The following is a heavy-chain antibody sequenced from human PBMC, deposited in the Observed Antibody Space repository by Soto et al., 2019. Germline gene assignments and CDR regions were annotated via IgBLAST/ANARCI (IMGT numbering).Heavy chain of an antibody. D-gene: IGHD3-10*01. CDR1: GDSVSSNSAA. Sequence: SQTLSLTCAISGDSVSSNSAAWNWIRQSPSRGLEWLGRTYYRSKWYNDYAVSVKSRITINPDTSKNLFSLELSSVTAADTSVYHCARGGSMIRGRNFFDAWGQGVPVTVSS. CDR2: TYYRSKWYN. V-gene: IGHV6-1*01. J-gene: IGHJ4*02. CDR3: ARGGSMIRGRNFFDA.